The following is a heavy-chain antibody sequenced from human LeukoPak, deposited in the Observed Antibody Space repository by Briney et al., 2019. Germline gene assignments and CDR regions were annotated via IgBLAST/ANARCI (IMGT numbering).Heavy chain of an antibody. CDR2: TNWNGART. V-gene: IGHV3-20*04. Sequence: GGSLRLSCAASGFTFDDYGMSWVRQAPGKGLEWVSGTNWNGARTGYADSVKGRFIISRDNAKNSLYLQMNSLRAEDTALYYCARGAEVQLWSYYFDYWGQGTLVIVSS. J-gene: IGHJ4*02. CDR1: GFTFDDYG. CDR3: ARGAEVQLWSYYFDY. D-gene: IGHD5-18*01.